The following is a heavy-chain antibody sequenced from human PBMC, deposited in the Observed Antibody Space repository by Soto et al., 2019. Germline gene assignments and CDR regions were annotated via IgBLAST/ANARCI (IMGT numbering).Heavy chain of an antibody. V-gene: IGHV3-15*07. J-gene: IGHJ4*02. CDR3: TTDLPYYYDSSGYYYYFDY. CDR2: IKSKTDSGTT. Sequence: SVSNAWMNWVRQAPGKGLEWVGRIKSKTDSGTTDYAAPVKGRFTISRDDSKNTLYLQMNSLKTEDTAVYYCTTDLPYYYDSSGYYYYFDYWGQGTLVTVSS. D-gene: IGHD3-22*01. CDR1: SVSNAW.